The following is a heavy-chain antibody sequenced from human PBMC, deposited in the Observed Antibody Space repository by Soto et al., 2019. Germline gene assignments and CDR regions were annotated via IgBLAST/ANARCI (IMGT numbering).Heavy chain of an antibody. D-gene: IGHD5-12*01. CDR2: ISPNSGGS. J-gene: IGHJ6*02. CDR1: GYTFNDDY. V-gene: IGHV1-2*04. Sequence: VKVSCKASGYTFNDDYIYWVRQAPGQGLEWMGWISPNSGGSNYAQKFQGWVTLTRDTSTSTVYMELSRLKSEDTAVYYCGRGGNGYPPGGMDVWGQGTTVTVSS. CDR3: GRGGNGYPPGGMDV.